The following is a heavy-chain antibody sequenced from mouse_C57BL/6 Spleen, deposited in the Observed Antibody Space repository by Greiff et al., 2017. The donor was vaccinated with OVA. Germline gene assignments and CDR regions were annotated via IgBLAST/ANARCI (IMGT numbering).Heavy chain of an antibody. V-gene: IGHV1-42*01. J-gene: IGHJ2*01. Sequence: VQLQQSGPELVKPGASVKISCKASGYSFTGYYMNWVKQSPEKSLEWIGEINPSTGGTTYNQKFKAKATLTVDKSSSTAYMQLKSLTSEDSAVYYCARPAPFDYWGQGTTLTVSS. CDR1: GYSFTGYY. CDR3: ARPAPFDY. CDR2: INPSTGGT.